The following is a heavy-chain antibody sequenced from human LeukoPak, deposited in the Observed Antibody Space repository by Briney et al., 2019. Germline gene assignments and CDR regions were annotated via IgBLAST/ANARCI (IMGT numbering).Heavy chain of an antibody. CDR2: IFYSGST. CDR3: ARFGDSSGIYY. CDR1: SGSISTSNYY. D-gene: IGHD3-22*01. Sequence: PSETLSLTCTVSSGSISTSNYYWGWVRQPPGKALEWIGNIFYSGSTYYSPSLKSRVTISVDTSKNQFSLKLSSVTAADTAVYYCARFGDSSGIYYWGQGTLVTVSS. J-gene: IGHJ4*02. V-gene: IGHV4-39*07.